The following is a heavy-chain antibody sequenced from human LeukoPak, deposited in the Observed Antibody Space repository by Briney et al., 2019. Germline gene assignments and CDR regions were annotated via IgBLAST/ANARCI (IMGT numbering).Heavy chain of an antibody. J-gene: IGHJ3*02. V-gene: IGHV1-69*05. CDR1: GGTFSSYA. CDR2: IIPIFGTA. Sequence: SVKVSCKASGGTFSSYAISWVRQAPGQGLEWMGGIIPIFGTANYAQKFQGRVTITTDESTSTAYMELSSLRSVDTAVYYCATPHPNCSSTSCYTEGAFDIWGQGAMVTVSS. CDR3: ATPHPNCSSTSCYTEGAFDI. D-gene: IGHD2-2*02.